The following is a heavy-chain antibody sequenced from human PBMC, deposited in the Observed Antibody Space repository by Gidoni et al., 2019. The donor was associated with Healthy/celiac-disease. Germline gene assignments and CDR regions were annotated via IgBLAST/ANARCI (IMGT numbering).Heavy chain of an antibody. CDR2: ISGSGGST. CDR1: GFTFSSYA. CDR3: AKVCADILTGYHRDLRPFDY. Sequence: EVQLLESGGGLVQPGGSLRLSCAASGFTFSSYAMSWVRQAPGKGLEWVSAISGSGGSTYYADSVKGRFTISRDNSKNTLYLQMNSLRAEDTAVYYCAKVCADILTGYHRDLRPFDYWGQGTLVTVSS. J-gene: IGHJ4*02. D-gene: IGHD3-9*01. V-gene: IGHV3-23*01.